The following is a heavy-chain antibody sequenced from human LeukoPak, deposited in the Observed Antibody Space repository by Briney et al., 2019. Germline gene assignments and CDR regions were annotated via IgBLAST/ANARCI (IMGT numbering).Heavy chain of an antibody. J-gene: IGHJ4*02. Sequence: TGGSLRLSCAASGFTFSSYAMSWVRQAPGKGLEWVSAISGSGGSTYYADSVKGRFTISRDNSKNTLYLQMNSLRAEDTAVYYCAKTVGAVAVTAGTTYFDYWGQGTLVTVSS. CDR2: ISGSGGST. D-gene: IGHD6-19*01. CDR3: AKTVGAVAVTAGTTYFDY. CDR1: GFTFSSYA. V-gene: IGHV3-23*01.